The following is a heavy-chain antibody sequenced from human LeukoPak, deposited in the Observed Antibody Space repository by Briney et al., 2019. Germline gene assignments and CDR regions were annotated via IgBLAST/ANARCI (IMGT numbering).Heavy chain of an antibody. CDR2: INPNSGGT. J-gene: IGHJ4*02. D-gene: IGHD2-15*01. V-gene: IGHV1-2*02. CDR3: ARPAVDCSGGSCSSHFDY. CDR1: GYTFTGYY. Sequence: ASVKVSCKASGYTFTGYYMHWVRQAPGQGLEWMGWINPNSGGTNYAQKFQGRVTMTRDTSISTAYMELSRLRSDDTAVYYCARPAVDCSGGSCSSHFDYWGQGTLVTVSS.